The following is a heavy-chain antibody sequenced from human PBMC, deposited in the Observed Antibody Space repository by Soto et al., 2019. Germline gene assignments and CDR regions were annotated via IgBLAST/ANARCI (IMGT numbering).Heavy chain of an antibody. CDR1: GFTFSSYG. CDR3: AKGQYYYDSSGYPY. V-gene: IGHV3-30*18. Sequence: GGSLRLSCAASGFTFSSYGMHWVRQASGKGLEWVAVISYDGSNKYYADSVKGRFTISRDNSKNTLYLQMNSLRAEDTAVYYCAKGQYYYDSSGYPYWGQGTLVTVSS. CDR2: ISYDGSNK. J-gene: IGHJ4*02. D-gene: IGHD3-22*01.